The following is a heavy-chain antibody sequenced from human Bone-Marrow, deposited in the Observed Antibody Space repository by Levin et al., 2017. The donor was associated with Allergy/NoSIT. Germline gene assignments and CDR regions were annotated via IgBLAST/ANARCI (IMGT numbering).Heavy chain of an antibody. CDR1: GFTVSNNY. J-gene: IGHJ4*02. V-gene: IGHV3-53*01. D-gene: IGHD3-16*01. Sequence: GGSLRLSCAASGFTVSNNYMSWVRQAPGKGLEWVSLIYSRGGTNYADSVKGRFTISRDSSKNTLYLQMNSLRAEDTAVYYCTGGPSGVRSWGQGALVTVSS. CDR3: TGGPSGVRS. CDR2: IYSRGGT.